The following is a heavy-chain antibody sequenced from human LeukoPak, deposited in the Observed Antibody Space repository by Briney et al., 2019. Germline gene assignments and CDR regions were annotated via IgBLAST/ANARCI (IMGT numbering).Heavy chain of an antibody. CDR3: AREGSTYFWSGYYPSRQGGNYFDY. J-gene: IGHJ4*02. D-gene: IGHD3-3*01. CDR2: ISYDGSNK. Sequence: GGSLRLSCAASGFTFSSYAMHWVRQAPGKGLEWVAVISYDGSNKYYADSVKGRFTISRDNSKNTLYLQMNSLRAEDTAVYYCAREGSTYFWSGYYPSRQGGNYFDYWGQGTLVTVSS. CDR1: GFTFSSYA. V-gene: IGHV3-30-3*01.